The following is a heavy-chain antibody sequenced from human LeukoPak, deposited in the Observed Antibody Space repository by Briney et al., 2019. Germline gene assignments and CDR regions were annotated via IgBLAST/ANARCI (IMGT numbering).Heavy chain of an antibody. CDR1: VYTFTVYY. CDR3: ARALTAGYDSSGYPLLY. V-gene: IGHV1-2*02. CDR2: VNPNSGGP. J-gene: IGHJ4*02. D-gene: IGHD3-22*01. Sequence: ASVKVSCKASVYTFTVYYMHWVRQAPGQGLEGMGWVNPNSGGPIYAQKFQGRVTMTRDTSISTAYMELSRLRSDDTAVYYCARALTAGYDSSGYPLLYWGQGTLVTVSS.